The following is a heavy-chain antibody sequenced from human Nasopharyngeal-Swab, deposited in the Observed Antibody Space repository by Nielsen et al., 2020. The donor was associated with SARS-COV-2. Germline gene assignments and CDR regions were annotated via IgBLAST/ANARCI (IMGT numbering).Heavy chain of an antibody. CDR1: GFTFSRYA. V-gene: IGHV3-23*01. J-gene: IGHJ4*02. D-gene: IGHD2-2*01. CDR3: AKGRTYCSGTSCFSFDS. Sequence: GGSLRLSCAASGFTFSRYAMSWVRQAPGKGLEWVAGISLSGGGTYYADSVKGRFTISRDNSKDTLNLQMHSLRAEDTAVYYCAKGRTYCSGTSCFSFDSWGQGTMVTVSS. CDR2: ISLSGGGT.